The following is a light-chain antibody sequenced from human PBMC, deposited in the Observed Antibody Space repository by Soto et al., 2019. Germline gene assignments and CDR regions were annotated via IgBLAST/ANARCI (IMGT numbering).Light chain of an antibody. Sequence: EIVMTQSPATLSVSPGERATLSCRASQSVGSDLAWYQQKPGQAPRLLIYGASNRATGIPDRFSGSGSGTDFTLTITRLEPEDFVVYYCHQYATSPQTFGQGTKVDIK. CDR1: QSVGSD. V-gene: IGKV3-20*01. J-gene: IGKJ1*01. CDR3: HQYATSPQT. CDR2: GAS.